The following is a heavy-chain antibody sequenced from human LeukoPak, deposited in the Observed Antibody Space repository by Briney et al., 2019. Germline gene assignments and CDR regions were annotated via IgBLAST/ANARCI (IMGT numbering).Heavy chain of an antibody. D-gene: IGHD3-9*01. CDR3: ARVTYDILTGYYPFDY. CDR2: IYYSGST. V-gene: IGHV4-30-4*01. Sequence: SETLSLTCTVSGGSISSGDYYWSWIRQPPGKGLEWIGYIYYSGSTYYNPSLKSRVTISVDTSKNQFSLKLSSVTAADTAVYYCARVTYDILTGYYPFDYWGQGTLVTVSS. J-gene: IGHJ4*02. CDR1: GGSISSGDYY.